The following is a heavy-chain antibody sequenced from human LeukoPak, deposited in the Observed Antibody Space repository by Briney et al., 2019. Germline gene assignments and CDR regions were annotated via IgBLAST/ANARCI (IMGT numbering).Heavy chain of an antibody. V-gene: IGHV3-7*03. D-gene: IGHD3-10*01. CDR2: IKEDGTQK. CDR1: GFTFNKSW. CDR3: AKGRRILWFGELSH. J-gene: IGHJ1*01. Sequence: GGSLRLSCAASGFTFNKSWMSWVRQAPGKGPEWLANIKEDGTQKYYVDSVRGRFTISRDNAKNSLYLQMNSLRAEDTALYYCAKGRRILWFGELSHWGQGTLVTVSS.